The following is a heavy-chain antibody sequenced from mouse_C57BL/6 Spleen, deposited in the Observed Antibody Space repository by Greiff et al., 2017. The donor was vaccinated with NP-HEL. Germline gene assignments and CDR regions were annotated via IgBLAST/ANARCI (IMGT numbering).Heavy chain of an antibody. J-gene: IGHJ4*01. CDR1: GYTFTDYE. CDR2: IDPETGGT. V-gene: IGHV1-15*01. D-gene: IGHD1-1*01. CDR3: TRKRATVVRNYAMDY. Sequence: QVQLQQSGAELVRPGASVTLSCKASGYTFTDYEMHWVKQTPVHGLEWIGAIDPETGGTAYNQKFKGKAILTADKSSSTAYMELRSLTSEDSAVYYCTRKRATVVRNYAMDYWGQGTSVTVSS.